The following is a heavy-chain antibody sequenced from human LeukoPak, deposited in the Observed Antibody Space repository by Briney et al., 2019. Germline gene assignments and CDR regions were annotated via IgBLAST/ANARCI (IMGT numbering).Heavy chain of an antibody. V-gene: IGHV1-2*02. CDR3: ARGRIAVAGTLGY. Sequence: ASVKVSCKASGYTFTGYYMHWVRQAPGQGLEWMGWINPNSGGTNYAQKFQGRVTMTRGTSISTAYMELSRLRSDDTAVYYCARGRIAVAGTLGYWGQGTLVTVSS. CDR2: INPNSGGT. J-gene: IGHJ4*02. D-gene: IGHD6-19*01. CDR1: GYTFTGYY.